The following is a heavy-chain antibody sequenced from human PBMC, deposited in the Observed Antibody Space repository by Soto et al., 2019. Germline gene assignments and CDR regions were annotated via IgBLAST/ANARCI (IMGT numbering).Heavy chain of an antibody. CDR2: VFYIGFT. CDR3: STSQKGYNWNYFDH. D-gene: IGHD1-20*01. V-gene: IGHV4-39*01. CDR1: GGSISGGGFS. Sequence: SETLSLTCAVSGGSISGGGFSWGWLRQSPGKGPEWIGGVFYIGFTSYNPSLESRVSVSVDTSKNQFSRKVSCVSAADTAVYYCSTSQKGYNWNYFDHWGQGALVTVSS. J-gene: IGHJ4*02.